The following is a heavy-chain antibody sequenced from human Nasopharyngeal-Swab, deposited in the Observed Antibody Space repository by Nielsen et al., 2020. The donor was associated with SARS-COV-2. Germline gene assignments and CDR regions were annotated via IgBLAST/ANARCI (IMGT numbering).Heavy chain of an antibody. V-gene: IGHV4-34*01. Sequence: SETLSLTCAVYGGSFSGYYWSWIRQPPGKGLEWIGEINHSGSTNYNPSLKSRVTISVDTSKNQFSLKLSSVTAADTAVYYCASRLYIVVVPAALADAFDIWGQGTMVTVSS. CDR2: INHSGST. J-gene: IGHJ3*02. CDR3: ASRLYIVVVPAALADAFDI. D-gene: IGHD2-2*01. CDR1: GGSFSGYY.